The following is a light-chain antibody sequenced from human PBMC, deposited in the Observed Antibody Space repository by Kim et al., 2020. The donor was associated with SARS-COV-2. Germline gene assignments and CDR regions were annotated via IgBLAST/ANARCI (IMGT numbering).Light chain of an antibody. CDR1: KLGDKY. CDR3: QAWDSSTEV. CDR2: QDS. V-gene: IGLV3-1*01. Sequence: SGSPGPTASITCSGDKLGDKYACWYQQKPGQSPVLVIYQDSKRPSGIPERFSGSNSGNTATLTISGTQAMDEADYYCQAWDSSTEVFGTGTKVTV. J-gene: IGLJ1*01.